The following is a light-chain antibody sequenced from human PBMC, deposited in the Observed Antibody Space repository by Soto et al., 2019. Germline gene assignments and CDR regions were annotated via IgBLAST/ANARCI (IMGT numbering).Light chain of an antibody. CDR1: QSVSSY. V-gene: IGKV3-11*01. CDR3: QQRSNWHPIT. J-gene: IGKJ5*01. Sequence: EILFTQSPATLSLSPGERDTLTCRASQSVSSYLAWYQQKPGQAPRLIIYDASNRANGIPARFSGSGSGTDFTLTISSLEPEDFAFYYCQQRSNWHPITFGQGTRLEIK. CDR2: DAS.